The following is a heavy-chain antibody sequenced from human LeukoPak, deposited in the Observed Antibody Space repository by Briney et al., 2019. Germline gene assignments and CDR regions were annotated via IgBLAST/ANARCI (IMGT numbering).Heavy chain of an antibody. CDR1: GFTFRTYD. D-gene: IGHD6-13*01. Sequence: GGSLRLSCAASGFTFRTYDMSWVRQAPGKGLEWVSGISVSGGRTYYADSVKGRFSISRDNSQKTLFLQMNSLRAEDTAVYYCAKAGGASWYDYWGEGTLVTVSS. CDR3: AKAGGASWYDY. J-gene: IGHJ4*02. CDR2: ISVSGGRT. V-gene: IGHV3-23*01.